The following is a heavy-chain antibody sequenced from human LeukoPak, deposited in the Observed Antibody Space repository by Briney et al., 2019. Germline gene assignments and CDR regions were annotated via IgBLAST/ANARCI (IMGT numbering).Heavy chain of an antibody. D-gene: IGHD3-10*01. J-gene: IGHJ3*02. CDR1: GGSISSSSYY. CDR3: ARVGGRRLGHAFDI. CDR2: IYYSGST. V-gene: IGHV4-39*07. Sequence: SETLSLTCTVSGGSISSSSYYWGWIRQPPGKGLEWIGSIYYSGSTYYNPSLKSRVTISVDTSKNQFSLKLSSVTAADTAVYYCARVGGRRLGHAFDIWGQGTMVTVSS.